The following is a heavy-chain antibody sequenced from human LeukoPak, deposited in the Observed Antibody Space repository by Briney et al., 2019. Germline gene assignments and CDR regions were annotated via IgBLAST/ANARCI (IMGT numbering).Heavy chain of an antibody. J-gene: IGHJ4*02. CDR1: GFTFGSYA. CDR3: AKGLTGNPIDY. D-gene: IGHD3-9*01. V-gene: IGHV3-23*01. CDR2: ISGSGGST. Sequence: GGSLRLSCAASGFTFGSYAMSWFRQAPGKGLEWVADISGSGGSTYYADSVKGRFTISRDNSKNTLYLQMNSLRAEDTAVYYCAKGLTGNPIDYWGQGTLVTVSS.